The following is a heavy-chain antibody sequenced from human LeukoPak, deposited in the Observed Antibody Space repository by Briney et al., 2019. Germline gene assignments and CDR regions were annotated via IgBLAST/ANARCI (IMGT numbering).Heavy chain of an antibody. CDR1: GGSISSYY. Sequence: SETLSLTCTVSGGSISSYYWSWVRQPPGKGLGWIGYIYYIGSTNYNPSLKSRVTISVDTSKNQFSLKLSSVTAADTAVYHCARSRGYSYGTTFLDYWGQGTLVTVSS. CDR2: IYYIGST. V-gene: IGHV4-59*08. D-gene: IGHD5-18*01. J-gene: IGHJ4*02. CDR3: ARSRGYSYGTTFLDY.